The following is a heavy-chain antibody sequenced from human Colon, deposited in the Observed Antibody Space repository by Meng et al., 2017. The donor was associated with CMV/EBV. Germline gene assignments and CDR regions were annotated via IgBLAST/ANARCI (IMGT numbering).Heavy chain of an antibody. V-gene: IGHV3-74*01. J-gene: IGHJ5*02. CDR2: IKYDGTSA. Sequence: SCVASGFTLSGSWMHWVRQAPGKGLVWVSRIKYDGTSAYYADSVKGRFTISRDNAKNTLYLQMNSLRVEDTAVYYCAKSDWFDPWGQGTLVTVSS. CDR3: AKSDWFDP. CDR1: GFTLSGSW.